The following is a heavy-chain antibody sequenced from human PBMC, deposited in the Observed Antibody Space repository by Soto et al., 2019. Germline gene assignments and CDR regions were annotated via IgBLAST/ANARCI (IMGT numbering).Heavy chain of an antibody. Sequence: EVQLVESGGGLVQPGGSLKLSCAASGFTFSGSTMHWVRQASGKGLEWIGRIRIKVNNYATTYAASVKGRFSISRDDSKNMAYLQMNSLKTEDTAVYYCTRIYCGGDCSGGYWGQGTLSPSPQ. CDR2: IRIKVNNYAT. CDR3: TRIYCGGDCSGGY. V-gene: IGHV3-73*02. CDR1: GFTFSGST. D-gene: IGHD2-21*02. J-gene: IGHJ4*02.